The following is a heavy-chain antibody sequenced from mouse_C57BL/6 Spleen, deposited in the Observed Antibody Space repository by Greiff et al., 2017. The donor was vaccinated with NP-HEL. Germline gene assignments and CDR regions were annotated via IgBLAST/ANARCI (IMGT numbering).Heavy chain of an antibody. CDR2: INPNNGGT. CDR1: GYTFTDYN. CDR3: ARVGYYYGSTWFAY. D-gene: IGHD1-1*01. J-gene: IGHJ3*01. Sequence: VQLKESGPELVKPGASVKIPCKASGYTFTDYNMDWVKQSHGKSLEWIGDINPNNGGTIYNQKFKGKATLTVDKSSSTAYMELRSLTSEDTAVYYCARVGYYYGSTWFAYWGQGTLVTVSA. V-gene: IGHV1-18*01.